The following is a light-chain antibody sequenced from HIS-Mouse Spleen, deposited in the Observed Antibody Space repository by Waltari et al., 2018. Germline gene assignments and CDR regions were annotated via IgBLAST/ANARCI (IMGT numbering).Light chain of an antibody. CDR1: SSDVGGYNL. J-gene: IGLJ1*01. Sequence: QSALTRPASVSGSPGQSATIPSTGTSSDVGGYNLVSWYQQHPGKAPKLMIYEGSKRPSGVSNRFSGSKSGNTASLTISGLQAEDEADYYCCSYAGSSTYVFGTGTKVTVL. V-gene: IGLV2-23*01. CDR3: CSYAGSSTYV. CDR2: EGS.